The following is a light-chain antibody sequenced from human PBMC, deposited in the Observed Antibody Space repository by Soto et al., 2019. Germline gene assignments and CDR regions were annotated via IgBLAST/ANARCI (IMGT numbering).Light chain of an antibody. Sequence: EIVLTQSPGTLSLSPGERATLSCRASQNITSSQLAWYQQKPGQAPRLLIYAASSRAVGIPDRFSGSGSGTGFTLTVSRLEPEDFAVYYCQQRSIWPPLTFGGGTKVEIK. CDR2: AAS. J-gene: IGKJ4*01. CDR3: QQRSIWPPLT. V-gene: IGKV3D-20*02. CDR1: QNITSSQ.